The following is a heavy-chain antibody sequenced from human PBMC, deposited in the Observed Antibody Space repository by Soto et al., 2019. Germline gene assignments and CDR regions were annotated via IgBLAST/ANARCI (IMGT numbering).Heavy chain of an antibody. CDR2: ISAYNGNT. CDR1: GYTFTSYG. J-gene: IGHJ6*02. Sequence: ASVKVSCKASGYTFTSYGISWVRQAPGQGLEWMGWISAYNGNTNYAQKLQGRVTMTTDTSTSTAYMELRSLRSDDTAVYYCAGGRSQQLESPYKSYYGMDVWGQGTTVTVSS. CDR3: AGGRSQQLESPYKSYYGMDV. V-gene: IGHV1-18*01. D-gene: IGHD6-13*01.